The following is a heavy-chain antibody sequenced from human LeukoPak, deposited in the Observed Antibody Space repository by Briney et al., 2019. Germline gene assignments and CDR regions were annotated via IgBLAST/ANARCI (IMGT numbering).Heavy chain of an antibody. Sequence: GASVKVSCKTSGYTFTNYGVSWVRQAPGQGLEWMGWISAYNGYTNYAQKLQVRVTMTTDTSTSTAYMELRSLTSDDTAVYYCARNKAETTKLTQYSQHGGQGPLVPVSS. CDR3: ARNKAETTKLTQYSQH. D-gene: IGHD1-7*01. CDR1: GYTFTNYG. J-gene: IGHJ1*01. V-gene: IGHV1-18*01. CDR2: ISAYNGYT.